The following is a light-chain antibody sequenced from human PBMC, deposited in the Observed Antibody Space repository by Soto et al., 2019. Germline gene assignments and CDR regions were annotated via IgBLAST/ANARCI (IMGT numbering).Light chain of an antibody. V-gene: IGKV1-39*01. CDR3: QQRNT. J-gene: IGKJ4*01. Sequence: DIQMTQSPSSLSASVGDRVTITCRASQSISSYLNWYQQKPGKAPKLLIYAASSLQSGVPSRFSGSGSGTDFTLTISSLQPEDFATYYCQQRNTFCGGTKVEIK. CDR2: AAS. CDR1: QSISSY.